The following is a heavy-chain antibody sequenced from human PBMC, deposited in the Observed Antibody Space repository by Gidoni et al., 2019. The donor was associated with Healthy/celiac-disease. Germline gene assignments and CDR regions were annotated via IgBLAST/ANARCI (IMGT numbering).Heavy chain of an antibody. CDR2: ISSSGSTI. CDR3: AGSLTTVTTGWLWWFDP. V-gene: IGHV3-48*03. D-gene: IGHD4-17*01. Sequence: EVQLVESGGGLVQPGGSLILSCAASGFTFSSYEMNWVRQAPGKGLEWVSYISSSGSTIYYADSVKGRFTISRDNAKNSLYLQMNSLRAEDTAVYYCAGSLTTVTTGWLWWFDPWGQGTLVTVSS. CDR1: GFTFSSYE. J-gene: IGHJ5*02.